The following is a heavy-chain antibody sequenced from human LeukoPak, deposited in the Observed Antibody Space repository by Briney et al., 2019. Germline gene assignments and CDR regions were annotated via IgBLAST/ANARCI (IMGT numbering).Heavy chain of an antibody. CDR3: ARERDFWSGYHYYMDV. D-gene: IGHD3-3*01. V-gene: IGHV1-69*06. CDR2: IIPIFGTA. Sequence: ASVKVSCKASGYAFTTYAITWVRQAPGQGLEWMGGIIPIFGTANFAQKFQGRVTITADKSTTTAYMEVSSLRSEDTAVYYCARERDFWSGYHYYMDVWGKGTTVTVSS. CDR1: GYAFTTYA. J-gene: IGHJ6*03.